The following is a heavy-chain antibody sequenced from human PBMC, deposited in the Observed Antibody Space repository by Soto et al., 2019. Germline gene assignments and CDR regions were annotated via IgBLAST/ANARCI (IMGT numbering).Heavy chain of an antibody. CDR1: AISISNASNA. CDR2: IYHSGRT. V-gene: IGHV4-30-2*01. CDR3: ARLIAVAGNFDY. J-gene: IGHJ4*02. D-gene: IGHD6-19*01. Sequence: TLSMTFTGSAISISNASNAWSGIVQPPGKGLEWIGYIYHSGRTSYNPSLKSRVTISVDRSKNQFSLKLSSVTAADTAVYYCARLIAVAGNFDYWGQGTLVTVSS.